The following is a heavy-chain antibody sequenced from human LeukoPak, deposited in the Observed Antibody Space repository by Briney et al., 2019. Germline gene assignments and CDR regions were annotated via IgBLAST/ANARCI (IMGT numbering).Heavy chain of an antibody. J-gene: IGHJ4*02. V-gene: IGHV3-21*01. Sequence: GGSMTLSCPASACTLSKYCTNWVRQHQAKGLEWVSSIRRSSSLLYYTQTVKGRFTISRDNARNALSLQMNSLRAQYTVIYFCARGKAGDYDISTGYYNKGVFDYWGQGTLVAVSS. CDR2: IRRSSSLL. D-gene: IGHD3-9*01. CDR1: ACTLSKYC. CDR3: ARGKAGDYDISTGYYNKGVFDY.